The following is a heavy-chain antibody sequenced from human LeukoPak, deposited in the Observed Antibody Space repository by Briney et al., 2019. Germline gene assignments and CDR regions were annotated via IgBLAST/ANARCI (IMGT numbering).Heavy chain of an antibody. CDR3: AKDYGDYPAEYFQH. V-gene: IGHV3-23*01. CDR1: GFTFSSYA. D-gene: IGHD4-17*01. J-gene: IGHJ1*01. Sequence: GSLRLSCAAPGFTFSSYAMSWVRQAPGKGLEWVSAIGGSGGSTYYADSVKGRFTISRDNSKNTLYLQMNSLRAEDTAVYYCAKDYGDYPAEYFQHWGQGTLVTVSS. CDR2: IGGSGGST.